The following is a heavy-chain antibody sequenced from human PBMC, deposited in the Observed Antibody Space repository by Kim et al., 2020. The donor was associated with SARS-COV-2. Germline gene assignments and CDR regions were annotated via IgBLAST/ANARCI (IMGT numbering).Heavy chain of an antibody. Sequence: SGKGRFTISRDNSKNTLKLQMNRLRAEDTAVYYGAKDLLDDGSGLDAFDIWGQGTMVTVSS. V-gene: IGHV3-23*03. J-gene: IGHJ3*02. D-gene: IGHD3-10*01. CDR3: AKDLLDDGSGLDAFDI.